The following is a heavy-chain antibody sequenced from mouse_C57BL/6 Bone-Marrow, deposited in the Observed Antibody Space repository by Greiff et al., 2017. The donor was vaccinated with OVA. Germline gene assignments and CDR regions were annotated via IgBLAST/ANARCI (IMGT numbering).Heavy chain of an antibody. D-gene: IGHD2-2*01. V-gene: IGHV5-6*01. CDR2: ISSGGSYT. J-gene: IGHJ2*01. Sequence: DVQLVESGGDLVKPGGSLKLSCAASGFTFSSYGMSWVRQTPDKRLEWVATISSGGSYTYYPDSVKGRFTISRDNAKNTLYLQMSSLKSEDTAMYYCARRRVTTGYYFDYWGQGTTLTVSS. CDR3: ARRRVTTGYYFDY. CDR1: GFTFSSYG.